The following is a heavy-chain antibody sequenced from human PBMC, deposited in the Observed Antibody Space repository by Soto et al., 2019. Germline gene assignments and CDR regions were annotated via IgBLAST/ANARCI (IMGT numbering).Heavy chain of an antibody. CDR3: ARDPITIFGVVPYYGMDV. Sequence: SETLSLTCTVSGGSIISGDYYWSWIRQPPGKGLEWIGYIYYSGSTYYNPSLKSRVTISVDTSKNQFSLKLSSVTAADTAVYYCARDPITIFGVVPYYGMDVWGQGTTVTVSS. CDR2: IYYSGST. CDR1: GGSIISGDYY. V-gene: IGHV4-30-4*01. J-gene: IGHJ6*02. D-gene: IGHD3-3*01.